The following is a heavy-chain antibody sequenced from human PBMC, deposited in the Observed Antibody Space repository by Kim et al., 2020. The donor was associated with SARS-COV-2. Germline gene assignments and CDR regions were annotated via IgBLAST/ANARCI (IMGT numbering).Heavy chain of an antibody. D-gene: IGHD5-18*01. V-gene: IGHV4-34*01. J-gene: IGHJ6*02. CDR3: AREGNSYGYGYYYYGMDV. CDR2: INHSGST. Sequence: SETLSLTCAVYGGSFSGYYWSWIRQPPGKGLEWIGEINHSGSTNYNPSLKSRVTISVDTSKNQFSLKLSSVTAADTAVYYCAREGNSYGYGYYYYGMDVWGQGTTVTVSS. CDR1: GGSFSGYY.